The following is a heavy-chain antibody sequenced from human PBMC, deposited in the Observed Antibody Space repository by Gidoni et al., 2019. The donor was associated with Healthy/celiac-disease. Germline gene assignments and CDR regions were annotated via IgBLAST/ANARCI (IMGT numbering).Heavy chain of an antibody. CDR2: ISSSSSYI. Sequence: EVQLVESGGGLVKPGGSLRLSCAASGFTFSSYSMNWGRQAPGKGLEWVSSISSSSSYIYYADSVKGRFTISRDNAKNSLYLQMNSLRAEDTAVYYCASSSRAGGGAFDIWGQGTMVTVSS. J-gene: IGHJ3*02. CDR1: GFTFSSYS. CDR3: ASSSRAGGGAFDI. V-gene: IGHV3-21*01.